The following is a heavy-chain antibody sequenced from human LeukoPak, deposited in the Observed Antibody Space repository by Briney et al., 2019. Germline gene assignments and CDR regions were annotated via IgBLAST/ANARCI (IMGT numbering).Heavy chain of an antibody. CDR3: VRDLGYCSSTSCRYFDC. CDR1: GGSISSGGYY. Sequence: PSETLSLTCTVSGGSISSGGYYWSWIRQYPGTGLEWIGYIYYSGSTYYNPSLKSRVTISIDTSKNHFSLKLSSVTAADTAIYCCVRDLGYCSSTSCRYFDCWGQGTLVTVSS. CDR2: IYYSGST. V-gene: IGHV4-31*03. J-gene: IGHJ4*02. D-gene: IGHD2-2*01.